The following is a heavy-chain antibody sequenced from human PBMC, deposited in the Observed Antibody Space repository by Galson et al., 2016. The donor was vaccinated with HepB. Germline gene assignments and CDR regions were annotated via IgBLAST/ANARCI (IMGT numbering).Heavy chain of an antibody. CDR1: GFTFSTYS. V-gene: IGHV3-21*01. D-gene: IGHD5-12*01. Sequence: SLRLSCAASGFTFSTYSMNWVRQAPGKGLEWVSSISSSSSYIYYAGSVKGRFTISRDNAKNSLYLQMNSLRAEDTAVYYCARTYDRGYSGYGPPFDYWGRNPGHRLL. CDR3: ARTYDRGYSGYGPPFDY. CDR2: ISSSSSYI. J-gene: IGHJ4*01.